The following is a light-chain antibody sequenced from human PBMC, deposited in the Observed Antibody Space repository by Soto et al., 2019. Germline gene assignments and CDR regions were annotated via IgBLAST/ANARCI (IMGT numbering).Light chain of an antibody. CDR2: DAS. CDR1: QGISSA. V-gene: IGKV1-13*02. Sequence: AIQLTQSPSSLSASVGDRVTITCRASQGISSALSLYQQKPWKAPKLLIYDASSLESWVPSRFSGRGSGTDFRSTFCRVKAEEFAPYYYQPFRTYPVSYAGGTKVDIK. CDR3: QPFRTYPVS. J-gene: IGKJ4*01.